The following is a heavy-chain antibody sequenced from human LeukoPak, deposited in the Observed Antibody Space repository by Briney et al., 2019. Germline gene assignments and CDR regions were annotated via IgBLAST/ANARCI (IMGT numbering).Heavy chain of an antibody. D-gene: IGHD3-16*01. CDR1: GFTVSSDY. Sequence: GGSLRLSCTASGFTVSSDYMSWVRQAPGKGLEWVSVVYSGGNTYYADSVKGRFTIPRDNSKNTLYLQMNSLRAEDTAVYYCAREPPEGGFDYWGQGTLVTVSS. J-gene: IGHJ4*02. CDR3: AREPPEGGFDY. V-gene: IGHV3-66*01. CDR2: VYSGGNT.